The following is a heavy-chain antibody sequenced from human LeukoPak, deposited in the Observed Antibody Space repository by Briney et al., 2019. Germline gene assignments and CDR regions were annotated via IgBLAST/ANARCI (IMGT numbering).Heavy chain of an antibody. D-gene: IGHD4-17*01. CDR2: ISWNSGSI. CDR3: AKGDYGDSPCDY. Sequence: GGSLRLSRAASGFTFDDYAMHWVRQAPGKGLEWVSGISWNSGSIGYADSVKGRFTISRDNAKNSLYLQMNSLRAEDAALYYCAKGDYGDSPCDYWGQGTLVTVSS. J-gene: IGHJ4*02. CDR1: GFTFDDYA. V-gene: IGHV3-9*01.